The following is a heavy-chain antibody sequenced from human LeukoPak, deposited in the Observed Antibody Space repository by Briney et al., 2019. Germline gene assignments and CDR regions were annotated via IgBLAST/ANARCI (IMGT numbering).Heavy chain of an antibody. V-gene: IGHV4-4*07. D-gene: IGHD4-17*01. Sequence: SETLSLTCTVSGGSISSYYWSWIRRPAGKGLEWIGRIYTSGSTNYNPSLKSRVTMSVDTSKNQFSLKLSSVTAADTAVYYCARLMTTVTRDYFDYWGQGTLVTVSS. CDR2: IYTSGST. CDR3: ARLMTTVTRDYFDY. J-gene: IGHJ4*02. CDR1: GGSISSYY.